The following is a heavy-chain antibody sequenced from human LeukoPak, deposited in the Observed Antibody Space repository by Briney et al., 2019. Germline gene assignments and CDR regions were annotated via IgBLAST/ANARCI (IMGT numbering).Heavy chain of an antibody. D-gene: IGHD1-26*01. CDR2: IYTSGST. CDR1: GFTVSSKY. J-gene: IGHJ2*01. V-gene: IGHV3-53*01. Sequence: GGSLRLSCAASGFTVSSKYMTWVRQAPGKGLEWVSVIYTSGSTYYADSVKGRFTISRDNSKNTLYLQMNSLRVEDTAVYYCARGDSGDWYFDLWGRGTLVTVSS. CDR3: ARGDSGDWYFDL.